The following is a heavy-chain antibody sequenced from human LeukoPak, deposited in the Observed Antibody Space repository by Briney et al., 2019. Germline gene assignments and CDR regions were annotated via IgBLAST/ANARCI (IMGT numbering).Heavy chain of an antibody. V-gene: IGHV3-30-3*01. Sequence: GGSLRLSCAASGFTFSSYAMHWVRQAPGKGLEWVAVISYDGSNKYYADSVKGRFTISRDNSKNTLYLQMNSLRAEDTAVYYCARGTAWWELLELFDYWGQGTLVTVSS. CDR1: GFTFSSYA. J-gene: IGHJ4*02. D-gene: IGHD1-26*01. CDR3: ARGTAWWELLELFDY. CDR2: ISYDGSNK.